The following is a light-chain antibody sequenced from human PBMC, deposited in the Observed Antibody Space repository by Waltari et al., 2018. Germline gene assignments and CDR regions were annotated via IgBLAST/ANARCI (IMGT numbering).Light chain of an antibody. CDR3: QSYDTSLSVV. CDR2: GST. J-gene: IGLJ3*02. V-gene: IGLV1-40*01. CDR1: GSNIGAGYD. Sequence: QSVLTQPPSVSRAPGQRVTLSCTGSGSNIGAGYDVHWYQQLPRAAPKLLIYGSTSRPLGVPARFFGSTSGTSASLAITGLQAEDEADYYCQSYDTSLSVVFGGGTKLTVL.